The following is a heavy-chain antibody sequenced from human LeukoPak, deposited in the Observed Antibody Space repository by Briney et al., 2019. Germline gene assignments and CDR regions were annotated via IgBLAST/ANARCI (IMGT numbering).Heavy chain of an antibody. CDR1: GFTFSDYY. D-gene: IGHD3-3*01. CDR3: ARGLRFLEWLDAFDI. J-gene: IGHJ3*02. CDR2: ISSSGSTI. Sequence: GGSLRLSCAASGFTFSDYYMSWIRQAPGKGLEWVSYISSSGSTIYYAGSVKGRFTISRDNAKNSLYLQMNSLRAEDTAVYYCARGLRFLEWLDAFDIWGQGTMVTVSS. V-gene: IGHV3-11*04.